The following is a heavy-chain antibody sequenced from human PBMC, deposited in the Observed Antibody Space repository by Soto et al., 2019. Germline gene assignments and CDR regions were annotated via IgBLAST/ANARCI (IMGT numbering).Heavy chain of an antibody. J-gene: IGHJ3*01. V-gene: IGHV4-34*01. CDR2: VNHNGRN. D-gene: IGHD6-19*01. Sequence: SLTCAVYGGSFSGYFWNWIRQTPGKGLEWIGKVNHNGRNNYNPSLKSRVTISLDMSKNQISLKLTSVTAADTAVYYCASGGSSDWQVAFDFWGQGXMVTV. CDR3: ASGGSSDWQVAFDF. CDR1: GGSFSGYF.